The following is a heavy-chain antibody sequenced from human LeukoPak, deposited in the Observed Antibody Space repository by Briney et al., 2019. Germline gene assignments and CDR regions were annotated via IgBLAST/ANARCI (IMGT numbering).Heavy chain of an antibody. J-gene: IGHJ4*02. Sequence: GGSLRLSCAASRFTFSSYSMNWVRQAPGKGLEWVAYITTSSSDINYADSVKGRFTISRDNAKNSLYLQMNSLRDEDTAVYYCARDKDWSFDDWGQGILVTVSS. V-gene: IGHV3-21*05. D-gene: IGHD3/OR15-3a*01. CDR1: RFTFSSYS. CDR3: ARDKDWSFDD. CDR2: ITTSSSDI.